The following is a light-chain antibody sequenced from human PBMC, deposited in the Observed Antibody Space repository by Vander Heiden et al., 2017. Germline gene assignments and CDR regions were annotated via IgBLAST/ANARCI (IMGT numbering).Light chain of an antibody. CDR1: QGIYDY. CDR2: AAS. CDR3: QQYNSYPLT. V-gene: IGKV1-16*02. Sequence: DIQMTQSPSSLSASVGDRVTITCRASQGIYDYLAWFQQKPGKAPQPLIYAASSLQSGVPSKFSGSGSGTEFTLTISSLQPEDSATYYCQQYNSYPLTFGGGTKVEIK. J-gene: IGKJ4*01.